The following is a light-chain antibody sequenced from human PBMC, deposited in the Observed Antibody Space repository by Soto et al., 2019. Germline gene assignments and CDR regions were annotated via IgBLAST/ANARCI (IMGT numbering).Light chain of an antibody. J-gene: IGKJ5*01. Sequence: EIVLTQSPVTLSLSPGERATLSCGASQSVSSYLAWYQQKPGQAPRLLIYDASNRATGIPARFSGGGYGTDLTITISGMKYEDSAVYFCQQYNNSTFSFGQGTRLEIK. CDR3: QQYNNSTFS. CDR2: DAS. V-gene: IGKV3-11*01. CDR1: QSVSSY.